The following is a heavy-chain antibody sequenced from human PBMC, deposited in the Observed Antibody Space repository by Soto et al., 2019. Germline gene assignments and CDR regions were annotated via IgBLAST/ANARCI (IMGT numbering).Heavy chain of an antibody. J-gene: IGHJ4*02. CDR1: GFTFSSYA. D-gene: IGHD6-19*01. Sequence: EVQLLESGGGLVQPGGSLRLSCAASGFTFSSYAMRWVRQAPVKGLEWVSAISGSGDSTYYADSVKGRFTISRDNSKNTRYLQRNTLRAEDTAVYYFARRGSVGYYEYWGQGTLVSVSS. V-gene: IGHV3-23*01. CDR3: ARRGSVGYYEY. CDR2: ISGSGDST.